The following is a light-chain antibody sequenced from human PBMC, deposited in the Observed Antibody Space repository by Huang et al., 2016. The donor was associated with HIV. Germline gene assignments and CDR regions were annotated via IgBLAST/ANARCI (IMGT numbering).Light chain of an antibody. CDR1: QNIRTN. V-gene: IGKV3-15*01. CDR2: GAA. J-gene: IGKJ4*01. Sequence: EIVMTQSPATLSVSPVERATLSCRASQNIRTNVAWYQQKSGQPPRLLIYGAATRAAGIPSRYSGSGSGTEFTLILISLQSEDFAVYYCQHYHDWPPLAFGGGTKVEIK. CDR3: QHYHDWPPLA.